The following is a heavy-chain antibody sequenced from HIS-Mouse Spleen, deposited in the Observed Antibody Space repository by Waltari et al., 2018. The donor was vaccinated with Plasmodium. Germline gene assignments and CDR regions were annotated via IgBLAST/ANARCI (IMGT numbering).Heavy chain of an antibody. D-gene: IGHD6-13*01. V-gene: IGHV3-21*01. CDR2: ISSSSSYI. CDR3: ARDRSAAALLGY. Sequence: EVQLVESGGGLVKPGGSLRLSCAASGFTFSSYSMNWVRQAPGKGLDGVSSISSSSSYIYYADSVKGRFTISRDNAKNSLYLQMNSLRAEDTAVYYCARDRSAAALLGYWGQGTLVTVSS. J-gene: IGHJ4*02. CDR1: GFTFSSYS.